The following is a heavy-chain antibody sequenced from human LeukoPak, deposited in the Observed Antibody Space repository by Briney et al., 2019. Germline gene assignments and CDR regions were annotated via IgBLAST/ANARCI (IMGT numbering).Heavy chain of an antibody. CDR2: INPSGGST. Sequence: IGIINPSGGSTSYAQKFQGRVTMTRDTSTSTVYMELSSLISEDTAVYYCARSRYFDWMDPDYWGQGTLVTVSS. CDR3: ARSRYFDWMDPDY. V-gene: IGHV1-46*01. J-gene: IGHJ4*02. D-gene: IGHD3-9*01.